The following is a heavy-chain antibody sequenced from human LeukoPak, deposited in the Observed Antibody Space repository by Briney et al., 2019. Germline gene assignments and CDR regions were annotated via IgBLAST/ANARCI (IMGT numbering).Heavy chain of an antibody. Sequence: GRSLRLSCAASGFTFSSYGMHWVRQAPGKGLEWVAFIRYDGSNKYYADSVKGRFTISRDNSKNTLYLQMNSLRAEDTAVYYCAKDSGGYSYGLAFDYWGQGTLVTVSS. V-gene: IGHV3-30*02. D-gene: IGHD5-18*01. CDR3: AKDSGGYSYGLAFDY. J-gene: IGHJ4*02. CDR1: GFTFSSYG. CDR2: IRYDGSNK.